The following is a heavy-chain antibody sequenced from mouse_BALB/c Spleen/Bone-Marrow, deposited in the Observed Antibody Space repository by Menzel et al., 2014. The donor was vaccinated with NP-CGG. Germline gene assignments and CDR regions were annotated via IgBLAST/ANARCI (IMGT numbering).Heavy chain of an antibody. J-gene: IGHJ4*01. CDR2: ISYSGST. Sequence: EVKLMESGPGLVKPSQSLSLTRAVTGYSITSDYAWNWIRQFPGNKLEWMGYISYSGSTSYNPSLKSRISITRDTSKNQFFLQLNSVTTEDTATYYCARKALYYAMDYWGQGTSVTVSS. CDR3: ARKALYYAMDY. CDR1: GYSITSDYA. V-gene: IGHV3-2*02.